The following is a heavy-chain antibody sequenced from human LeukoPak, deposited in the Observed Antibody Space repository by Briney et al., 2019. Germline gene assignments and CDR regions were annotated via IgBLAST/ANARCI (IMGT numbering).Heavy chain of an antibody. CDR3: ARSGYLGPDY. D-gene: IGHD2-2*01. V-gene: IGHV3-48*03. CDR2: ISSSGSTI. CDR1: GFTFSSSE. Sequence: GGSLRLSCAASGFTFSSSEMNWVRQAPGKGLEWVSYISSSGSTIYYADSVKGRSTVSRDNAKNSLYLRTNSLRAEDTAVYYCARSGYLGPDYWGQGTLVTVSS. J-gene: IGHJ4*02.